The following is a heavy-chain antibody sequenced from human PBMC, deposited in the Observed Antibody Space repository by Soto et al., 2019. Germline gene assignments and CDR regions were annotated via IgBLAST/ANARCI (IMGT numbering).Heavy chain of an antibody. V-gene: IGHV3-33*01. CDR1: GFTFSTYG. CDR3: ARVLTDRYYDFWSGLDF. CDR2: IWYDGNNK. Sequence: QVQLVESGGGVVQPGRSLRLSCAAPGFTFSTYGMHWVRQAPGKGLEWVAVIWYDGNNKYYADSVKGRFTISRDNSKNRMYMQMNSLRAEDTAVYYCARVLTDRYYDFWSGLDFWGQGTLVTVSS. D-gene: IGHD3-3*01. J-gene: IGHJ4*02.